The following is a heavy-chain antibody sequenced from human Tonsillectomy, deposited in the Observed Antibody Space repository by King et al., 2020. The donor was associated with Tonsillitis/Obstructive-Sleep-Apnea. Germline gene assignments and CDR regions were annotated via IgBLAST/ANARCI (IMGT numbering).Heavy chain of an antibody. V-gene: IGHV3-43*01. D-gene: IGHD6-19*01. CDR3: AKDIGLGGAVAGIDY. CDR1: GFTFDDYT. J-gene: IGHJ4*02. Sequence: VQLVESGGVVVQPGGSLRLSCAASGFTFDDYTMHWVRQAPGKGLEWVSLISWDGGSTYYADSVKGRFTISRDNSKNSLYLKINSLRTEDTALYYCAKDIGLGGAVAGIDYWGQGTLVTVSS. CDR2: ISWDGGST.